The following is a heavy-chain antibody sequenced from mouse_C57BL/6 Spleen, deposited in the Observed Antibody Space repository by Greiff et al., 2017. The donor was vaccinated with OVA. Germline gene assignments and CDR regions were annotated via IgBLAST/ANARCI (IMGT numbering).Heavy chain of an antibody. V-gene: IGHV1-82*01. CDR2: IYPGDGDT. CDR3: ARSVYGNYGGYFDY. J-gene: IGHJ2*01. CDR1: GYAFSSSW. D-gene: IGHD2-10*02. Sequence: QVQLQQSGPELVKPGASVKISCKASGYAFSSSWMNWVKQRPGTGLEWIGRIYPGDGDTNYNGKFKGKGTLTADKSSSTAYMQLSSLTSEDAAVYFCARSVYGNYGGYFDYWGQGTTLTVSS.